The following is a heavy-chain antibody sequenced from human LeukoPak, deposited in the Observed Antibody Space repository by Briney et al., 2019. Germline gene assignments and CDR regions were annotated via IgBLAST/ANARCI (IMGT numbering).Heavy chain of an antibody. CDR1: GGSISSGGYY. CDR3: ARGAYQLLPRYFDY. D-gene: IGHD2-2*01. V-gene: IGHV4-31*03. J-gene: IGHJ4*02. Sequence: SEALSLTCTVSGGSISSGGYYWSWIRQHPGKGLEWNGYIYDRGSTYYNPSLKSRVTITVDTSKNQFSLKLSSVTAADTAVYYCARGAYQLLPRYFDYWGQGTLVTVSS. CDR2: IYDRGST.